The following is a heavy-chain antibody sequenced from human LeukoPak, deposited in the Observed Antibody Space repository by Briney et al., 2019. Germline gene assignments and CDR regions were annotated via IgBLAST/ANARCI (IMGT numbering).Heavy chain of an antibody. V-gene: IGHV4-39*01. J-gene: IGHJ4*02. CDR3: AGLGEWELDY. Sequence: SETLSLTCTVSGGSISSRSYYWGWIRQPPGKGLEWIGSIYYSGSTYYNPSLKSRVTISVDTSKNQFSLKLSSVTAADTAVYYCAGLGEWELDYWGQGTLVTVSS. D-gene: IGHD1-26*01. CDR2: IYYSGST. CDR1: GGSISSRSYY.